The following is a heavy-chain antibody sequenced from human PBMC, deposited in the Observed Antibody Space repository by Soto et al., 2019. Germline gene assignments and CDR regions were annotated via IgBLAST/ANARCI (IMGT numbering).Heavy chain of an antibody. CDR3: ATIPGIAAADDFDY. CDR1: GYSFTSYW. CDR2: IDPSDSYT. D-gene: IGHD6-13*01. J-gene: IGHJ4*02. V-gene: IGHV5-10-1*01. Sequence: LKISCKGSGYSFTSYWISWVRQMPGKGLEWMGRIDPSDSYTNYSPSFQGHVTISADKSISTAYLQWSSLKASDTAMYYCATIPGIAAADDFDYWGQGTLVTVSS.